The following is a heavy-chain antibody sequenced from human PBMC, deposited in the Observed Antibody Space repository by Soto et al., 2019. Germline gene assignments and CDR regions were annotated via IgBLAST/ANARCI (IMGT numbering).Heavy chain of an antibody. D-gene: IGHD3-10*01. Sequence: LETLSRTCAVCGGYFSGYYWSWIRQPPEKGLEWIGEINHSGSTNYNPSLKSRVTISVDTSKNQFSLKLSSVTAADTAVYYCARGDRITHSPTFYYFDYWGQGTLVTVSS. CDR2: INHSGST. CDR1: GGYFSGYY. CDR3: ARGDRITHSPTFYYFDY. V-gene: IGHV4-34*01. J-gene: IGHJ4*02.